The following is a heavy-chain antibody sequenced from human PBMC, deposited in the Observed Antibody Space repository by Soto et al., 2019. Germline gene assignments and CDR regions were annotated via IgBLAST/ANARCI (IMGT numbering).Heavy chain of an antibody. CDR3: ARDRHSQQPNHRWGGGYMDV. CDR1: GGSISNGGYY. Sequence: QVQLQESGPGLVKPSQTLSLTCAVSGGSISNGGYYWSWIRQHPGKGLEWIGSIYFSGSTYYNPSLKSRVTSSVATPKNQFSLKLSSVTAADTAMYYCARDRHSQQPNHRWGGGYMDVWGKGTTVTVSS. V-gene: IGHV4-31*11. D-gene: IGHD6-13*01. CDR2: IYFSGST. J-gene: IGHJ6*03.